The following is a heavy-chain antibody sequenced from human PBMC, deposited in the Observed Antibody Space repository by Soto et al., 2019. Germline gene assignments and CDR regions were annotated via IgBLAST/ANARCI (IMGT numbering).Heavy chain of an antibody. CDR1: RLTFSSYS. J-gene: IGHJ6*02. V-gene: IGHV3-23*01. CDR2: SSGSGGST. Sequence: XGSLIVSWASSRLTFSSYSMSWVRQAPGKGLEWVSASSGSGGSTYYADSVKGRFTISRDNAKNTLYLQMNSLRAEDTAVYYCAKRPGSSRYGAGYYYYGMDVCGQRTTVTVSS. CDR3: AKRPGSSRYGAGYYYYGMDV. D-gene: IGHD6-13*01.